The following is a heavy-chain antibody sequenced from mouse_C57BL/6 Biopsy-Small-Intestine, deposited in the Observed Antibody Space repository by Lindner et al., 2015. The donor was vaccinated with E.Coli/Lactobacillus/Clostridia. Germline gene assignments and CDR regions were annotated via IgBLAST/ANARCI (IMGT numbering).Heavy chain of an antibody. CDR3: TRDLRDAGVYDV. Sequence: VKVSCKASGYTFTSYAMNWVRQAPGQGLEYMGWINTKTGSPTYARGFTGRFVFSLDTSVSTTYLQINSLKAEDTAVYYCTRDLRDAGVYDVWGHGTMVTVSS. D-gene: IGHD1-1*01. J-gene: IGHJ1*01. CDR2: INTKTGSP. CDR1: GYTFTSYA. V-gene: IGHV9-3*02.